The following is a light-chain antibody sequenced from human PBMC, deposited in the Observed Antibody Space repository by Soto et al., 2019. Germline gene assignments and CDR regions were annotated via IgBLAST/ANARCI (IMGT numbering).Light chain of an antibody. J-gene: IGKJ4*01. V-gene: IGKV1-6*01. CDR2: AAS. CDR3: LRDYNYPLS. Sequence: AIQMTQSPSSLSASVGDRVTITCRASQGIRHYLGWYQQKPGKAPKLLIYAASSLQSGVPSRFSGSGSGTGFTLTISSLQPEDFATYYCLRDYNYPLSFGGGTKVEIK. CDR1: QGIRHY.